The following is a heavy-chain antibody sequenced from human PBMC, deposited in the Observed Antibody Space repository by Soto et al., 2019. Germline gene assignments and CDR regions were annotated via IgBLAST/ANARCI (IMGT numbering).Heavy chain of an antibody. CDR1: GGTFSSYA. CDR2: IIPIFGTA. J-gene: IGHJ3*02. Sequence: QVQLVQSGAEVKKPGSSVTVSCKASGGTFSSYAISWVRQAPGQGLEWMGGIIPIFGTANYAQKFQGRVTITADESTSTAYMELSSLRSEDTAVYYCAKPYGSGSYRAFDIWGQGTMVTVSS. CDR3: AKPYGSGSYRAFDI. D-gene: IGHD3-10*01. V-gene: IGHV1-69*01.